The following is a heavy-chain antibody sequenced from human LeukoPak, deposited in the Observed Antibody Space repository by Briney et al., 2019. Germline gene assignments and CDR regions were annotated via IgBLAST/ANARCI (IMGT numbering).Heavy chain of an antibody. J-gene: IGHJ4*02. V-gene: IGHV3-23*01. CDR1: GFTFSSYA. D-gene: IGHD3-22*01. CDR2: ISCTGDST. Sequence: PGGSLRLSCVASGFTFSSYAMSWVRQAPGKGLGWVSAISCTGDSTYYADSVKGRFTISRDNSRNTLYLQMNSLRAEDTAVYYCATLIRWGQGTLVTVSS. CDR3: ATLIR.